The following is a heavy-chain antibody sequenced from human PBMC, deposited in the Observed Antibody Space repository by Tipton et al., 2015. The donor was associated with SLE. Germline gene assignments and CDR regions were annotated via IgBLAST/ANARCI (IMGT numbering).Heavy chain of an antibody. CDR2: IHNSGSI. Sequence: TLSLTCTVSGGSISSGDYLWSWIRQHPGKDLEWIGYIHNSGSIYYNPSHKSRVMISVDTSKNQFSLQLSSVTAADTAIYFCAREVRGLSYFDFWGQGTLVTVSS. V-gene: IGHV4-31*03. CDR3: AREVRGLSYFDF. J-gene: IGHJ4*02. CDR1: GGSISSGDYL. D-gene: IGHD3-10*01.